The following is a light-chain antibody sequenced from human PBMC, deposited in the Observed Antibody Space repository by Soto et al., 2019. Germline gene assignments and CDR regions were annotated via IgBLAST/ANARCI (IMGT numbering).Light chain of an antibody. CDR2: GAS. J-gene: IGKJ1*01. Sequence: EIVLTQSPGTLSLYPGARATLSCRASQSVFNNHIGWYQQKPGQAPRRLIFGASFRATGIPDRFSGSGSGTDFTLTISRLEPEDFAVYYCQQYGSSPTTFGQGTKVDIK. CDR1: QSVFNNH. CDR3: QQYGSSPTT. V-gene: IGKV3-20*01.